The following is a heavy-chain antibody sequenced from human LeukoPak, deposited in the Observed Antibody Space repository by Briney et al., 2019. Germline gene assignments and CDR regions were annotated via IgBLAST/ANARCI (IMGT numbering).Heavy chain of an antibody. Sequence: GAPVKVSCKVSGYTLTELSMHWVRQAPGKGLEWMGGFDPEDGETIYAQKFQGRVTMTEDTSTDTAYMELSSLRSEDTAVYYCATGTGYGDYILRYYGMDVWGQGTTVTVSS. CDR3: ATGTGYGDYILRYYGMDV. CDR1: GYTLTELS. V-gene: IGHV1-24*01. J-gene: IGHJ6*02. D-gene: IGHD4-17*01. CDR2: FDPEDGET.